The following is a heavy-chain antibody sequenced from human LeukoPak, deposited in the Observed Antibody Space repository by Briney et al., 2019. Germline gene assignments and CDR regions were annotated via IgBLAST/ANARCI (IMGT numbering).Heavy chain of an antibody. D-gene: IGHD1-26*01. Sequence: GGSLRLSCVASGFSFSTYDMSWVRQAPGKGLEWVSTISGSDGTTDYADSVKGRFTISRDNAKNSLYLQMNSLRAEDTAIYYCARWELGLDYWGQGTLVTVSS. J-gene: IGHJ4*02. V-gene: IGHV3-23*01. CDR3: ARWELGLDY. CDR1: GFSFSTYD. CDR2: ISGSDGTT.